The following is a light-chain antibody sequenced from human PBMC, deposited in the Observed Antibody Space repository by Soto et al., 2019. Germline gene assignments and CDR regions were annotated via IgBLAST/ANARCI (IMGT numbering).Light chain of an antibody. CDR1: QSVSGKY. Sequence: ETVLTQSPGTLSLSPGERATLSCRASQSVSGKYLAWYQQTPGQAPRLLIYGASSRATGIPDRFSGSGSGTDFTLTISRLEPEDVAVYYCQQYGSSATFGQGTTVEIK. CDR2: GAS. CDR3: QQYGSSAT. J-gene: IGKJ1*01. V-gene: IGKV3-20*01.